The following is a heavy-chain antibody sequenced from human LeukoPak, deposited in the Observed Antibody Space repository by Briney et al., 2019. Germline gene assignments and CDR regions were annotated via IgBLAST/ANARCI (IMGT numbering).Heavy chain of an antibody. CDR2: ISSSSSYI. V-gene: IGHV3-21*01. J-gene: IGHJ5*02. Sequence: GGSLRLSCAASGFTFSSYSMNWVRQAPGKGLEWVSSISSSSSYIYYADSVKGRFTISRDNAKNSLYLQTNSLRAEDTAVYYCARSRLSHNWFDPWGQGTLVTVSS. D-gene: IGHD3-16*02. CDR3: ARSRLSHNWFDP. CDR1: GFTFSSYS.